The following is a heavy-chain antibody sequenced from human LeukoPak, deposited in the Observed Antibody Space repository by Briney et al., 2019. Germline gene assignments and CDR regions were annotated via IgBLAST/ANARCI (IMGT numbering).Heavy chain of an antibody. CDR2: IYYSGST. CDR1: GGSISSSNYY. J-gene: IGHJ3*02. Sequence: SETLSLTCTVSGGSISSSNYYWGWIRQPPGKGLEYIGSIYYSGSTYYNPSLKSRITMSVDTSKNQFSLKLSSVTAADTAVYFCARGPYSYDSSGAFDIWGQGTMVTVSS. V-gene: IGHV4-39*02. CDR3: ARGPYSYDSSGAFDI. D-gene: IGHD3-22*01.